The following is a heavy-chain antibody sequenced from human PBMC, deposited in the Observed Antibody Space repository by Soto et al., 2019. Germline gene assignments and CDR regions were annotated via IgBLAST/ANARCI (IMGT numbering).Heavy chain of an antibody. J-gene: IGHJ2*01. D-gene: IGHD1-1*01. V-gene: IGHV4-39*01. Sequence: QLQLQESGPGLVKPSETLSLTCTVSGGSISSSSYYWGWIRQPPGKGLEWIGSIYYSGSTYYNPSLKSRVTISVDTYKNQFSLKLSSVTAADTAVYYCARHPGTVQGYFDLWGRGTLVTVSS. CDR3: ARHPGTVQGYFDL. CDR1: GGSISSSSYY. CDR2: IYYSGST.